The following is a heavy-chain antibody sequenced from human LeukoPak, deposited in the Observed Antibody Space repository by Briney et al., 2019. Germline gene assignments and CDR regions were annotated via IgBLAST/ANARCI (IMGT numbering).Heavy chain of an antibody. CDR3: TTTTYYKFDY. V-gene: IGHV3-30*03. J-gene: IGHJ4*02. D-gene: IGHD3-10*01. CDR2: ISYDGNII. Sequence: PGGSLRLSCAASGFSFSSYGMHWVRQAPGKGLEWVAVISYDGNIIYYAESVKGRFTISRDNSKSTLYLQMNSLRAEDTAVYYCTTTTYYKFDYWGQGTLVTVSS. CDR1: GFSFSSYG.